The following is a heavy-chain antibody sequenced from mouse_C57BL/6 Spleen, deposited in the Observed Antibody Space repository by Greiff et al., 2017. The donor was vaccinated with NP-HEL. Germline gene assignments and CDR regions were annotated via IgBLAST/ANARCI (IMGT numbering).Heavy chain of an antibody. CDR2: INPNNGGT. Sequence: DVKLQESGPELVKPGASVKMSCKASGYTFTDYNMHWVKQSHGKSLEWIGYINPNNGGTSYNQKFKGKATLTVNKSSSTAYMELRSLTSEDSAVYYCARSDGYYYYYAMDYWGQGTSVTVSS. D-gene: IGHD2-3*01. CDR1: GYTFTDYN. V-gene: IGHV1-22*01. J-gene: IGHJ4*01. CDR3: ARSDGYYYYYAMDY.